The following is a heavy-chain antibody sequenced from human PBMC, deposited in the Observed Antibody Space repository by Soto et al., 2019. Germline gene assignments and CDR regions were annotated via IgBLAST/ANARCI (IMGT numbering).Heavy chain of an antibody. CDR2: ISYDGSYQ. CDR1: GFAFNKFG. CDR3: AKGGEVGGVLGDH. J-gene: IGHJ4*02. D-gene: IGHD1-26*01. Sequence: QVQLVESGGGVVQPGTSLRLSCEASGFAFNKFGMHWVRQAPGKGLEWVAFISYDGSYQYYADSVQGRLTITRDNSMNTLNMQLNSLGREDTAVYCCAKGGEVGGVLGDHWGQGTLVTVSS. V-gene: IGHV3-30*18.